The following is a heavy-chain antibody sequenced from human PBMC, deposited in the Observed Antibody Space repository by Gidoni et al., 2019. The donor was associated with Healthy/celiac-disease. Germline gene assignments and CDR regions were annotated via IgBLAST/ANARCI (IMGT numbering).Heavy chain of an antibody. CDR1: GFTFDDYA. V-gene: IGHV3-9*01. Sequence: EVQLVESGGGLVQPGRSLRLSCAASGFTFDDYAMHWVRQAPGKGLEWVSGISWNSGSIGYADSVKGRFTISRDNAKNSLYLQMNSLRAEDTALYYCAKASVGATFDYWGQGTLVTVSS. CDR2: ISWNSGSI. J-gene: IGHJ4*02. CDR3: AKASVGATFDY. D-gene: IGHD1-26*01.